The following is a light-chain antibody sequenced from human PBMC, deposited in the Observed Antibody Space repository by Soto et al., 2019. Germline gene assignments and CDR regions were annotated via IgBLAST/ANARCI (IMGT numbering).Light chain of an antibody. CDR1: QSISSY. CDR2: AAS. Sequence: DIQMTHSPTSLSASVGERVTITFRASQSISSYLNWYQQKPGKAPKLLIYAASSLQSGVPSRFSGSGSGTDFTLTISSLQPEDFATYYCQQSYSTPITFGQGTRLEIK. J-gene: IGKJ5*01. V-gene: IGKV1-39*01. CDR3: QQSYSTPIT.